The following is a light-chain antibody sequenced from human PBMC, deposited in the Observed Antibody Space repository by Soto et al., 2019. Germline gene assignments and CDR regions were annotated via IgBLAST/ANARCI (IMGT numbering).Light chain of an antibody. CDR3: ETWDSNTRV. J-gene: IGLJ2*01. V-gene: IGLV4-60*03. CDR1: SGHSSNI. Sequence: QPVLTQSSSASASLGSSVKLTCTLSSGHSSNIIAWHQQQPGKAPRYLMKLEGSGSYNKGSGVPDRFSGSSSGADRYLTISNLQSEDEADYYCETWDSNTRVFGGGTKLT. CDR2: LEGSGSY.